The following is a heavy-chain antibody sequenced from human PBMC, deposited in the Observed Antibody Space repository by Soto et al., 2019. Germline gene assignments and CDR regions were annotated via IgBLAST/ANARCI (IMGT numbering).Heavy chain of an antibody. V-gene: IGHV4-30-2*01. CDR3: ARGKLPELVWIPWRIKFDP. J-gene: IGHJ5*02. D-gene: IGHD2-15*01. CDR1: GGSISSGGYS. CDR2: IYHSGST. Sequence: TSETLSLTCAVSGGSISSGGYSWSWIRQPPGKGLEWIGYIYHSGSTYYNPSLKSRVTISVDRSKNQFSLKLSSVTAADTAVYYCARGKLPELVWIPWRIKFDPWGQGTLVTVSS.